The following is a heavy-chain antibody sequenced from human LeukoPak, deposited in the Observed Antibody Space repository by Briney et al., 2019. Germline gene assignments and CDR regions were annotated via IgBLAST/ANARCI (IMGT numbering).Heavy chain of an antibody. CDR2: ISAYNGNT. V-gene: IGHV1-18*01. D-gene: IGHD6-19*01. CDR1: GYTFTSYG. Sequence: ASVKVSCKASGYTFTSYGISWVRQAPGQGLVWMGWISAYNGNTNYAQKLQGRVTMTTDTSTSTAYMELRSLRSDDTAVYYCARDRDSSGWYVGQPDYWGQGTLVTVSS. J-gene: IGHJ4*02. CDR3: ARDRDSSGWYVGQPDY.